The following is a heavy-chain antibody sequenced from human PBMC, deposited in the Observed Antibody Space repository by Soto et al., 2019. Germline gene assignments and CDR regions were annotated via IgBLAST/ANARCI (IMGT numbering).Heavy chain of an antibody. D-gene: IGHD1-26*01. CDR1: GGSFSGYY. CDR2: INHSGST. V-gene: IGHV4-34*01. J-gene: IGHJ6*02. CDR3: ARARLIVGATRGHNYYYYYGMDV. Sequence: SETLSLTCAVYGGSFSGYYWSWIRQPPGKGLEWIGEINHSGSTNYNPSLKSRVTISVDTSKNQFSLKLSSVTAADTAVYYCARARLIVGATRGHNYYYYYGMDVWGQGTTVTVS.